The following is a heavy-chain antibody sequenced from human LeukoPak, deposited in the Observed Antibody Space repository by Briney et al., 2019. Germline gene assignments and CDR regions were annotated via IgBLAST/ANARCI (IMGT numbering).Heavy chain of an antibody. CDR1: GYTFTSYY. V-gene: IGHV1-46*01. J-gene: IGHJ4*02. D-gene: IGHD2-2*01. CDR2: INPSGGST. Sequence: ASVKVSCKASGYTFTSYYMHWVRQAPGQGLEWMGIINPSGGSTSYAQKFQGRVTMTRDTSTSTVYMELSSLRSEDTAVYYCASGDIVVVPAARALDYWGQGTLVTVSS. CDR3: ASGDIVVVPAARALDY.